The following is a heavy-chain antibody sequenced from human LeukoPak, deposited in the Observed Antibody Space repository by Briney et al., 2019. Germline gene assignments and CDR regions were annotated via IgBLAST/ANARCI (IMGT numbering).Heavy chain of an antibody. J-gene: IGHJ4*02. CDR1: GFVFSDYS. Sequence: GGSLRLSCTASGFVFSDYSMNWARQAPGKGLEWLSYISRDSGTIYYADSVKGRFTISRDNARNSLFLQMSRLRAEDTAVYYCASLPGAVAVDYWGQGTLVTDSS. D-gene: IGHD6-19*01. CDR3: ASLPGAVAVDY. CDR2: ISRDSGTI. V-gene: IGHV3-48*01.